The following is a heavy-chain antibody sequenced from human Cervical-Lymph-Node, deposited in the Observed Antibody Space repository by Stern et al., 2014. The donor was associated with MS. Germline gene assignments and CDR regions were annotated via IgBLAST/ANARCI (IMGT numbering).Heavy chain of an antibody. V-gene: IGHV3-30*03. Sequence: MQLVESGGGVVQPGRSLRLSCAASGFTFSSYGMHWVRQAPGKGLAWVALISYDGSNTHYADSVKGRFTISRDNSKKTLDLQMNSLRVEDTAVYYCAIENLRKFVSWGQGTLVTVSS. D-gene: IGHD1-14*01. CDR3: AIENLRKFVS. CDR2: ISYDGSNT. J-gene: IGHJ5*01. CDR1: GFTFSSYG.